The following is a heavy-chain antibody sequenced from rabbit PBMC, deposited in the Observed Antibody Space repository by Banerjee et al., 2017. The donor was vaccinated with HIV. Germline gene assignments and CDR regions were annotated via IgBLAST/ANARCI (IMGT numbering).Heavy chain of an antibody. Sequence: QQQLEESGGGLVKPEGSLTVSCTASGFSFSNKYVMCWVRQSPGKWLEWIGTIYAGSTGTTDCASWEKGRFTISKTLSTTVPLQMPSLTVADTAPYFCARNLTCVIGWNFNLWGQGTLVAVS. V-gene: IGHV1S45*01. CDR2: IYAGSTGTT. CDR3: ARNLTCVIGWNFNL. J-gene: IGHJ4*01. CDR1: GFSFSNKYV. D-gene: IGHD1-1*01.